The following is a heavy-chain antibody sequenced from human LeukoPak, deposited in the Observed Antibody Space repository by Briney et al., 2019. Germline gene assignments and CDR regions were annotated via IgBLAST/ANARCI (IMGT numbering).Heavy chain of an antibody. Sequence: PGGSLRLSCAASGFTFSSYSMNWVRQAPGKGREWVSSISSSSSYKYYADSVKGRFTISRDNAKNSLYLQMNSLRAEDTAVYYCASITMVRGVFDYWGQGTLVTVSS. V-gene: IGHV3-21*01. CDR3: ASITMVRGVFDY. CDR1: GFTFSSYS. D-gene: IGHD3-10*01. CDR2: ISSSSSYK. J-gene: IGHJ4*02.